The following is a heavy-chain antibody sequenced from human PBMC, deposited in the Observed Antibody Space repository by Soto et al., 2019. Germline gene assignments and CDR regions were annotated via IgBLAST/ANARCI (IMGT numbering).Heavy chain of an antibody. Sequence: EMQLVESGGGFVKPGGSLRLSCAASELTFSNACMSWVRQAPGKGLEWVGHIKSKTDGGTADYASPVKDKLTISRDDSTNIPYLQMNSLNTEDTAVYYCTPGPWMALCLADIGGQGTQVTVSS. CDR1: ELTFSNAC. CDR2: IKSKTDGGTA. CDR3: TPGPWMALCLADI. V-gene: IGHV3-15*01. J-gene: IGHJ4*02. D-gene: IGHD3-10*02.